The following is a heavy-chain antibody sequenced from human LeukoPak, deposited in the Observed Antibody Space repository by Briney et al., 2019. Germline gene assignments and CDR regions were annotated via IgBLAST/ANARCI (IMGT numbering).Heavy chain of an antibody. CDR2: ISSSGSTI. Sequence: PGGSLRLSCAASGFTFSSYSMNWVRQAPGKGLEWVSYISSSGSTIYYADSVKGRFTISRDNAKNSLYLQMNSLRAEDTAVYYCARDLGYSYGESKINDYWGQGTLVTVSS. CDR1: GFTFSSYS. D-gene: IGHD5-18*01. CDR3: ARDLGYSYGESKINDY. J-gene: IGHJ4*02. V-gene: IGHV3-48*04.